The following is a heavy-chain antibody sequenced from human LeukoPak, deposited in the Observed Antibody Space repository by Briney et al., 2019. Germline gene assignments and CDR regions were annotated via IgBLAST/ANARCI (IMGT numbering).Heavy chain of an antibody. D-gene: IGHD2-2*01. V-gene: IGHV4-34*01. CDR2: INHSGST. J-gene: IGHJ6*03. CDR3: ARTGQYQLLPNYYYYYMDV. Sequence: SETLSLTCTVSGGSISGYYWSWIRQPPGKGLEWIGEINHSGSTNYNPSLKSRVTISVDTSKNQFSLKLSSVTAADTAVYYCARTGQYQLLPNYYYYYMDVWGKGTTVTVSS. CDR1: GGSISGYY.